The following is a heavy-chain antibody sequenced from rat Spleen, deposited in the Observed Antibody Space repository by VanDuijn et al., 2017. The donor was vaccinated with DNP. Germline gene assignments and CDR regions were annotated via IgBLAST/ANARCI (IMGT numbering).Heavy chain of an antibody. CDR2: LSYNGGTP. CDR1: GFTFTDFY. J-gene: IGHJ4*01. D-gene: IGHD1-12*01. CDR3: ARHRTIMPYYYAMDA. Sequence: EVQLVESGGGLVQPGGSMKLSCAASGFTFTDFYMAWVRQAPAKGLEWVATLSYNGGTPYYRDSVKGRFTISRDNAQSTLYLQMDSLRSEDTTTYYCARHRTIMPYYYAMDAWGQGASVTVSS. V-gene: IGHV5-7*01.